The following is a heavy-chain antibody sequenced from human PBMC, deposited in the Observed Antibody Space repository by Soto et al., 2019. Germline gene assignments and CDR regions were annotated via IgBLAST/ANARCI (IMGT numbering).Heavy chain of an antibody. V-gene: IGHV3-23*01. J-gene: IGHJ4*02. Sequence: GGSLRLSCAASGFTFSNFAMSWFRQAPGRGLEWVSGLSSSGRDTYYADSVKDRFTVSRDNSKNTLYLQMNSLRAEDTAIYYCAKGKTSGWYYFDYWGQGALVTVSS. CDR1: GFTFSNFA. CDR3: AKGKTSGWYYFDY. D-gene: IGHD6-19*01. CDR2: LSSSGRDT.